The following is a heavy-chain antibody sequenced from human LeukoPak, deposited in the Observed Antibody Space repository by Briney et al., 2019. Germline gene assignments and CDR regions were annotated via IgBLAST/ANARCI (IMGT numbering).Heavy chain of an antibody. V-gene: IGHV1-69-2*01. CDR2: VDPEDGET. J-gene: IGHJ5*02. Sequence: ASVKVSCKVSGYTFTDYYMHWVPQAPGKGLEWMGLVDPEDGETIYAEKFRGRVTITADTSTDTAYMELSSLRSEDTAVYYCATGGIAAAGTGNWFDPWGQGTLVTVSS. CDR1: GYTFTDYY. D-gene: IGHD6-13*01. CDR3: ATGGIAAAGTGNWFDP.